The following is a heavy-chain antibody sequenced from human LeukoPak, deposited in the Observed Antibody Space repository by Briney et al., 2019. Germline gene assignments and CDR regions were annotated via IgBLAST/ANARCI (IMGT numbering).Heavy chain of an antibody. Sequence: TGGSLRLSCAASGFTFSSYGMHWVRQAPGKGLEWVAFIRYDGSNKYYADSVKGRFTISRDNSKNTLYLQMNSLRAEDTAVYYCAREAAYGAIGGFDYWGQGTLVTVPS. CDR1: GFTFSSYG. D-gene: IGHD2-15*01. J-gene: IGHJ4*02. CDR3: AREAAYGAIGGFDY. CDR2: IRYDGSNK. V-gene: IGHV3-30*02.